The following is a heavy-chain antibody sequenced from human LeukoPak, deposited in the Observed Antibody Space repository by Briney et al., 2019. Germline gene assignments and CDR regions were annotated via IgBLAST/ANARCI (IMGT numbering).Heavy chain of an antibody. D-gene: IGHD2-2*01. Sequence: GGSLRLSCAASEFTFSIYTMHWFRQAPGKGLEGGAVISNDGSYINYADSVRGRFTISRDNSKTTLYLQMNSLRAEATAVYYCARARASCYFDYWGQGTLVTVSS. J-gene: IGHJ4*02. V-gene: IGHV3-30*04. CDR1: EFTFSIYT. CDR2: ISNDGSYI. CDR3: ARARASCYFDY.